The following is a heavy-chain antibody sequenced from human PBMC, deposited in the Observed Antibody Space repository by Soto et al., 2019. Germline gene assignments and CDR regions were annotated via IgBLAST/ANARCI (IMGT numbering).Heavy chain of an antibody. V-gene: IGHV4-61*01. D-gene: IGHD4-17*01. CDR1: GGSVSNKTYY. Sequence: PSETLSLTCSVPGGSVSNKTYYWSWIRQPPGKRLEWFGYVYYSGTTNYNPSLKSRVNISVDLSKNQFSLRLSSVTTADTALYYCARTTAVPNTLRSRYFFDYWGQGTLVTVSS. CDR2: VYYSGTT. J-gene: IGHJ4*02. CDR3: ARTTAVPNTLRSRYFFDY.